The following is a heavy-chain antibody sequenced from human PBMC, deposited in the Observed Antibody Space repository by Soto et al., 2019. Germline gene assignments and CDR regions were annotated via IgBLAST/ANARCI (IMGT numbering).Heavy chain of an antibody. J-gene: IGHJ4*02. CDR2: IYYSGST. Sequence: TLSLTCPVSGGSILSSSYYLGCIRQPPGKGLEWIGSIYYSGSTYYNPSLKSRVTISVDTSKNQFSLKLSSVTAADTAVYYCARNFGDSSGYYIHYFDYWGQGTMVTVSS. CDR3: ARNFGDSSGYYIHYFDY. D-gene: IGHD3-22*01. CDR1: GGSILSSSYY. V-gene: IGHV4-39*01.